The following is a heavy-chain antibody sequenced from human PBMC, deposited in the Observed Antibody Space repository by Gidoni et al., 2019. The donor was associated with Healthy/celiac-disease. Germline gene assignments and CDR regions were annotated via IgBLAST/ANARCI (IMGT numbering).Heavy chain of an antibody. J-gene: IGHJ4*02. V-gene: IGHV4-59*01. Sequence: QVQLQESGPGLVKPSATLSLTCTVSVGPISSDYWSWIRQPPGKGLEWIGYIYYSGSTNYNPSLKSRVTISVDTSKNQFSLKLSSVTAADTAVYYCARQGYSYGDYFDYWGQGTLVTVSS. CDR1: VGPISSDY. CDR3: ARQGYSYGDYFDY. D-gene: IGHD5-18*01. CDR2: IYYSGST.